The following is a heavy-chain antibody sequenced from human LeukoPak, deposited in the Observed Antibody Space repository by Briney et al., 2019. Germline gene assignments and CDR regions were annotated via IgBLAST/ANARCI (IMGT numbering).Heavy chain of an antibody. Sequence: SETLSLTCTVSSGSISSRSYYWGWIRQPPGKGLEWIGSIYYSGSTYYNPSPESRVTISVDTSKNQFSLKLSSVTAADTAVYYCARGIGYSSGWDYFDYWGQGTLVTVSS. CDR2: IYYSGST. V-gene: IGHV4-39*07. J-gene: IGHJ4*02. CDR3: ARGIGYSSGWDYFDY. CDR1: SGSISSRSYY. D-gene: IGHD6-19*01.